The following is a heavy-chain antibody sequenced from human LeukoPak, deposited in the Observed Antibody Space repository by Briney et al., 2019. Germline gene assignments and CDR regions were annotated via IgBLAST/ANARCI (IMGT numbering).Heavy chain of an antibody. CDR2: INPNSGGT. D-gene: IGHD1-26*01. CDR1: GYTFTGYY. CDR3: ARDLKFGGSYYYFDY. V-gene: IGHV1-2*02. J-gene: IGHJ4*02. Sequence: ASVKVSCKASGYTFTGYYMHWVRQAPGQGVEWMGWINPNSGGTNYAQKFQGRVTITRDTSISTAYMELSRLRSDDTAVYYCARDLKFGGSYYYFDYWGQGTLVTVSS.